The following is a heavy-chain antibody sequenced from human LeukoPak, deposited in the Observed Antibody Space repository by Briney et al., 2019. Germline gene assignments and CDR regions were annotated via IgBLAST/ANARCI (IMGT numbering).Heavy chain of an antibody. Sequence: GGSLRLSCATSGFSFSSYGLHWVRQAPGKGLEWVAFIRHDGTNKYHAASVRGRFTISRDNFNNTLYLHISSLRPEDTAVFYCAKALYNYGSGAYSPFHYWGQGTLVTVSS. CDR3: AKALYNYGSGAYSPFHY. CDR1: GFSFSSYG. J-gene: IGHJ4*02. D-gene: IGHD3-10*01. CDR2: IRHDGTNK. V-gene: IGHV3-30*02.